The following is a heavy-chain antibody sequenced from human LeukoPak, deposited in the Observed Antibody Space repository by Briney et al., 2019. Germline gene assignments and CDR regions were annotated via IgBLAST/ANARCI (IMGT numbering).Heavy chain of an antibody. D-gene: IGHD2-2*01. J-gene: IGHJ5*02. CDR2: MNPNSGNT. Sequence: GASVKVSCRASGYTFTSYDINWVRQATGQGLEWMGWMNPNSGNTGYAQKFQGRVTMTRNTSISTAYMELSSLRSEDTAVYYCAGSLAQRRYCSSTSCRRPFDPWGQGTLVTVSS. V-gene: IGHV1-8*01. CDR3: AGSLAQRRYCSSTSCRRPFDP. CDR1: GYTFTSYD.